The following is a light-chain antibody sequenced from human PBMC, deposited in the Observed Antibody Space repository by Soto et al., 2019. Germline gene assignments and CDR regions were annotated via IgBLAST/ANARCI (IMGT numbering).Light chain of an antibody. Sequence: DILMTQSPSSLSASVGERATLTCRASQGISSWLAWYQQKPGKAPKLLIYAASNLQSGIPSRFSGSGSGTDFTLTISSLQPEDFATYYCQQANSFPRTFGQGTKVDIK. CDR3: QQANSFPRT. V-gene: IGKV1-12*01. J-gene: IGKJ1*01. CDR2: AAS. CDR1: QGISSW.